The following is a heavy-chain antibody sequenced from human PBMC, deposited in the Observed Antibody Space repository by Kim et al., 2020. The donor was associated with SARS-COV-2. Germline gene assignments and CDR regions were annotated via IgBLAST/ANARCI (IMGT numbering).Heavy chain of an antibody. Sequence: GESLKISCKGSGYRFTSYWIGWVRQMPGKGLEWMGIIYPGDSDTRYSPSFQGQVTISADKSISTAYLQWSSLKASDTAMYYCARRGLVRGSYYWYFDLWGRGTLVTVSS. D-gene: IGHD1-26*01. CDR1: GYRFTSYW. CDR3: ARRGLVRGSYYWYFDL. J-gene: IGHJ2*01. V-gene: IGHV5-51*01. CDR2: IYPGDSDT.